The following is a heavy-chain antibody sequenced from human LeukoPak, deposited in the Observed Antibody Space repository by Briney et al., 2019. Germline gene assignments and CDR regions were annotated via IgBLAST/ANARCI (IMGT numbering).Heavy chain of an antibody. Sequence: PSETLSLTCTVSGGSVSSGGYYWTWIRQSPGKGLEWIGHMFPSGGTDYNPSLKSRVTMSLDMSTNQISLRMSSLTAADTGLYYCVIGGSWFTRWGQGTLVTVSS. CDR2: MFPSGGT. D-gene: IGHD3-16*01. CDR3: VIGGSWFTR. J-gene: IGHJ4*02. V-gene: IGHV4-61*08. CDR1: GGSVSSGGYY.